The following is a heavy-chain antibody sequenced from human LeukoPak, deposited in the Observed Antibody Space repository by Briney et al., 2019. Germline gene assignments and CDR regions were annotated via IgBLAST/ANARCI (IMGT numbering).Heavy chain of an antibody. J-gene: IGHJ4*02. CDR3: AKDPGIAVAGYFDY. D-gene: IGHD6-19*01. CDR1: GFTFSSYA. Sequence: GRSLRLSCAASGFTFSSYAMSWVRQAPGKGLEWVSAISGSGGSTYYADSVKGRFTISRDNSKNTLYLQMNSLRAEDTAVYYCAKDPGIAVAGYFDYWGQGTLVTVSS. V-gene: IGHV3-23*01. CDR2: ISGSGGST.